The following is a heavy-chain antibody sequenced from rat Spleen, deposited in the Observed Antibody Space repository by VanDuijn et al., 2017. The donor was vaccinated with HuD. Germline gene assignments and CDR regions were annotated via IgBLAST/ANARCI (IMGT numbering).Heavy chain of an antibody. CDR1: GFTFHNYW. J-gene: IGHJ2*01. Sequence: EVQLVESGGGLVQPGRSLNLSCVASGFTFHNYWMTWIRQAPGKGLEWISSITTTGGSTYYSDSVKGRFTISRDNAKSTLYLQMDSLRSEDTATYYCSREGLYGNFFDYCGQGVMVIVSS. CDR3: SREGLYGNFFDY. V-gene: IGHV5-31*01. CDR2: ITTTGGST. D-gene: IGHD1-11*01.